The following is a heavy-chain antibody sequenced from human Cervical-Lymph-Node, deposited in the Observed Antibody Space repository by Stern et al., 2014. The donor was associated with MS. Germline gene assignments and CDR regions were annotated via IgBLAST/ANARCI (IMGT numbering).Heavy chain of an antibody. CDR1: GYTFISYY. CDR2: INPSGGST. Sequence: QVQLVQSGAEVKTPGASVKLSCKASGYTFISYYMHWVRQDPGQGLEWMGIINPSGGSTSYAQKFQGRVTMTRDTSTNTVYMELSSLRSEDTAVYYCAREVAGHRLGMMDVWGQGTSVTVSS. V-gene: IGHV1-46*01. J-gene: IGHJ6*02. D-gene: IGHD6-19*01. CDR3: AREVAGHRLGMMDV.